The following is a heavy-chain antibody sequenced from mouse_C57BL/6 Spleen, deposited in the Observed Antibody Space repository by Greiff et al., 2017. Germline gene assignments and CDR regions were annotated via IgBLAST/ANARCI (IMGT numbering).Heavy chain of an antibody. D-gene: IGHD1-1*01. Sequence: DVKLQESGGDLVKPGGSLKLSCAASGFTFSSYGMSWVRQTPDKRLEWVATISSGGSYTYYPDSVKGRFTISRDNAKNTLYLQMSSLKSEDTAMYYCARYGSSPYFDYWGQGTTLTVSS. J-gene: IGHJ2*01. CDR1: GFTFSSYG. CDR2: ISSGGSYT. CDR3: ARYGSSPYFDY. V-gene: IGHV5-6*02.